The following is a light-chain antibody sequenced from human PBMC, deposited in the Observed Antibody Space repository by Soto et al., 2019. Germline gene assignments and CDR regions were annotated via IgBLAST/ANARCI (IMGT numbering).Light chain of an antibody. CDR2: HAS. J-gene: IGKJ1*01. CDR3: QQYNSYS. V-gene: IGKV1-5*01. CDR1: QSISDW. Sequence: DIQMTQSPSSLSAAVGDGVTITCRASQSISDWLAWYQQKPGTAPKVLINHASSLQSGVPSRFSGSGSGTEFTLTISSLQPDDFATYYCQQYNSYSFGQGTKVDIK.